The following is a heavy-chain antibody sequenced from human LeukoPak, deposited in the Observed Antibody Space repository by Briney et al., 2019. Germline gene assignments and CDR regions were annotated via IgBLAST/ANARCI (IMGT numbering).Heavy chain of an antibody. J-gene: IGHJ4*02. D-gene: IGHD2-8*01. V-gene: IGHV1-2*02. Sequence: ASVKVSCKASGYTFTDYYMHWVRQAPGQGLEWMGWINPNSGGTNYAQKFQGRVTMTRDKSISTAYMELYSLRSDDTAVYYCARDPPGVRYGRPIFDFWGQGTLVTVSS. CDR1: GYTFTDYY. CDR2: INPNSGGT. CDR3: ARDPPGVRYGRPIFDF.